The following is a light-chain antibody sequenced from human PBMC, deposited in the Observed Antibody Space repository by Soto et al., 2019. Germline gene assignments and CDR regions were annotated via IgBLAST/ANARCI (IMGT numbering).Light chain of an antibody. CDR2: KAS. CDR3: QQAATLPLT. CDR1: QTVSSW. Sequence: DIQMTQSPSTLSGSVGDRVTITCRASQTVSSWLAWYQQKPGKAPKLLIYKASTLKSGVPSRFSGSGSGTEFTLTISSLQPDDFATYYCQQAATLPLTFGGGTEVEIK. V-gene: IGKV1-5*03. J-gene: IGKJ4*01.